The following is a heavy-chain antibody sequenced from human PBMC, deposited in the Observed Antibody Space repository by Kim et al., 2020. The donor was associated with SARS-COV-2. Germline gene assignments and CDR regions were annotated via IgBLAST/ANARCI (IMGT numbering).Heavy chain of an antibody. D-gene: IGHD6-13*01. J-gene: IGHJ6*02. Sequence: SETLSLTCTVSGGSVSSGSYYWSWIRQPPGKGLEWIGYIYYSGSTNYNPSLKSRVTISVDTSKNQFSLKLSSVTAADTAVYYCARDHSSWSGIYYYGMDVWGQGTTVTV. CDR2: IYYSGST. CDR3: ARDHSSWSGIYYYGMDV. V-gene: IGHV4-61*01. CDR1: GGSVSSGSYY.